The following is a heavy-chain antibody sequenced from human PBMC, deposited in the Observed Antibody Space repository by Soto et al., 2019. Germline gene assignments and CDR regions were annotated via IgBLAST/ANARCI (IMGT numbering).Heavy chain of an antibody. CDR2: ISYDGSNK. Sequence: QVQLVESGGGVVQPGRSLRLSCAASGFTFSSYGMHWVRQAPGKGLEWVAVISYDGSNKYYADSVKGRFNITRDNSKNTVYLQMNSLRAEDTAVYYCAKDKVPVVVTAPLDYWGQGTLVTVSS. CDR3: AKDKVPVVVTAPLDY. V-gene: IGHV3-30*18. D-gene: IGHD2-21*02. CDR1: GFTFSSYG. J-gene: IGHJ4*02.